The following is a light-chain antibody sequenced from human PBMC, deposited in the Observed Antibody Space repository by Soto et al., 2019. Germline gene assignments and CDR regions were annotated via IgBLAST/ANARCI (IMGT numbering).Light chain of an antibody. CDR1: QGISSY. CDR3: QQYYRYSVT. Sequence: AIRMTQSPSSLSASTGDRVTITCRASQGISSYLAWYQQKPGKAPKLLIYAASTLQSGVPSRFSGSGSGTDFTLTISCLQSEDFATSYCQQYYRYSVTFGQGTKV. CDR2: AAS. V-gene: IGKV1-8*01. J-gene: IGKJ1*01.